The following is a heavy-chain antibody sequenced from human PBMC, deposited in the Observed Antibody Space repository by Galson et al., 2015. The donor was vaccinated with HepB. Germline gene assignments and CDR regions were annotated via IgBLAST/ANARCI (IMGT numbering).Heavy chain of an antibody. D-gene: IGHD3-16*02. Sequence: SLRLSCAASGFTFSSYGMHWVRQAPGKGLEWVAVIWYDGSNKYYADSVKGRFTISRDNSKNTLYLQMNSLRAEDTAVYYCARDKSLGELLFSPLFDYWGQGTLVTVSS. CDR1: GFTFSSYG. V-gene: IGHV3-33*01. CDR3: ARDKSLGELLFSPLFDY. J-gene: IGHJ4*02. CDR2: IWYDGSNK.